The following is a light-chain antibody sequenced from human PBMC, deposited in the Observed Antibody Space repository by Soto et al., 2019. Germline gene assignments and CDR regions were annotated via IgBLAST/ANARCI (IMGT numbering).Light chain of an antibody. CDR3: QQYGSLGT. CDR2: GAS. CDR1: QSVSNNY. Sequence: EIVLTHSPGTLSLSPGERATLSCRASQSVSNNYLAWYQQKPGQAPRLLIYGASNRATGIPDRFSGSGSGAEFTVNISRLEPEDFAVYYCQQYGSLGTVGQGAKVDIK. V-gene: IGKV3-20*01. J-gene: IGKJ1*01.